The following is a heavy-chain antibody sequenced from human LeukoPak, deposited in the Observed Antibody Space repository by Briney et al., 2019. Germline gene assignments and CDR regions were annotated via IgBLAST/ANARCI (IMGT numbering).Heavy chain of an antibody. Sequence: PSETLSLTCAVYGGSFSGYYWSWIRQPPGEGLEWIGEINHSGSTNYNPSLKSRVTISVDTSKNQFSLKLSSVTAADTAVYYCARGDLGYCSGGSCYGDWFDPWGQGTLVTVSS. CDR2: INHSGST. D-gene: IGHD2-15*01. CDR3: ARGDLGYCSGGSCYGDWFDP. CDR1: GGSFSGYY. J-gene: IGHJ5*02. V-gene: IGHV4-34*01.